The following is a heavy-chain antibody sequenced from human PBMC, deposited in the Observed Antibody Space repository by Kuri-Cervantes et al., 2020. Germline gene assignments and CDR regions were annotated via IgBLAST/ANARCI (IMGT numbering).Heavy chain of an antibody. CDR2: IHYSGST. V-gene: IGHV4-59*01. J-gene: IGHJ4*02. Sequence: ESLKISCAVSGGSFSGYYWSWIRQPPGKGLEWIGYIHYSGSTNYNPSLKSRVTISVDTSKNQFSLKLSSVTAADTAVYYCASSNTVVVPAAIGTFDYWGQGTLVTVSS. CDR1: GGSFSGYY. CDR3: ASSNTVVVPAAIGTFDY. D-gene: IGHD2-2*01.